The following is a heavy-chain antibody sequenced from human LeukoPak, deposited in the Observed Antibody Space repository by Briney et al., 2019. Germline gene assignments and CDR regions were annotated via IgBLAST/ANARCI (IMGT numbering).Heavy chain of an antibody. Sequence: SETLSLTCTVSGDSISSSSYYWVWIRQPPGKGLEWIGSIYNSGSTYYNPSLKSRVTISVDTSKNQFSLKLSSVTAADTAVYYCARDGDSNFDYWGQGTLVTVSS. V-gene: IGHV4-39*02. D-gene: IGHD3-10*01. CDR3: ARDGDSNFDY. CDR2: IYNSGST. CDR1: GDSISSSSYY. J-gene: IGHJ4*02.